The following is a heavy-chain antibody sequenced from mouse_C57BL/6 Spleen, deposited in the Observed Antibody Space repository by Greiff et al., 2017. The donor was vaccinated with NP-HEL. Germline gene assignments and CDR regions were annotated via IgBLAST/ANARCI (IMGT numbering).Heavy chain of an antibody. J-gene: IGHJ2*01. CDR2: IYPGSGNT. D-gene: IGHD2-5*01. CDR3: ARWLYSNYYFDY. CDR1: GYTFTDYY. V-gene: IGHV1-76*01. Sequence: QVQLQQSGAELVRPGASVKLSCKASGYTFTDYYINWVKQRPGQGLEWIARIYPGSGNTYYNEKFKGKATLTAEKSSSTAYMQLSSLTSEDSAVYFCARWLYSNYYFDYWGQGTTLTVSS.